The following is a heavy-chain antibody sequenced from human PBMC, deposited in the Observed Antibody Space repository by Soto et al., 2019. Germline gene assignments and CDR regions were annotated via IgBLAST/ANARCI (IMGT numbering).Heavy chain of an antibody. J-gene: IGHJ6*02. D-gene: IGHD5-18*01. CDR1: GYDYVTSA. CDR3: ARKVKAAFTAYYGMAV. V-gene: IGHV1-18*01. CDR2: ISTLNGNT. Sequence: QAQLVQSGAAVKKTGASVNVSCKASGYDYVTSAIPWVRQMPGQGLEWRGWISTLNGNTNYAQNFQGRVNMTTDTSTRNAPLELRRLRSDDTAVYYCARKVKAAFTAYYGMAVWGQGTTVTVSS.